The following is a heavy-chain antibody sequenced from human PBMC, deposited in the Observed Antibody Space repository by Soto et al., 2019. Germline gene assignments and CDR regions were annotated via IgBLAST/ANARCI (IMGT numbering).Heavy chain of an antibody. V-gene: IGHV3-23*01. CDR2: ITDSGSLT. D-gene: IGHD4-17*01. CDR1: GFTFSSYG. J-gene: IGHJ4*02. Sequence: GGSLRLSCAASGFTFSSYGMSWVRQAPGKGLEWVSAITDSGSLTFYADSVRGRFTISRDISKNTLYLQMNSLRAEDTAIYYCAKEGHAGLMVTTFDYWGRGTLVTVSS. CDR3: AKEGHAGLMVTTFDY.